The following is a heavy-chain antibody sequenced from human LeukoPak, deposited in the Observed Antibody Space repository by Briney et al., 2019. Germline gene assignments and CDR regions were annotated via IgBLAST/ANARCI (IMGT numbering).Heavy chain of an antibody. Sequence: SETLSLTCVVSGGSVSGYYWGWIRQPPGRGLEWIGYVYYTGSTNYNPSLKSRVTMSVDTSKNQFSLKLSSVTAADTAVYYCARFFEYWGQGTLVTVSS. J-gene: IGHJ4*02. V-gene: IGHV4-59*02. CDR2: VYYTGST. CDR1: GGSVSGYY. CDR3: ARFFEY.